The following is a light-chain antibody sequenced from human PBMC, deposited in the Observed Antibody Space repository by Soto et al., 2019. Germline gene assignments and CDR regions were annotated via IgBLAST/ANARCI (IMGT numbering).Light chain of an antibody. J-gene: IGKJ5*01. Sequence: LTQSQVTLSLSPGERATFSCRASQSVRSYLAWYQQTPGHAPRLLIYDASNRATGIPDSISGGASAKYFPTTISRLEPEDVAVYDCQQYGRPPAFGQGTRVEIK. CDR1: QSVRSY. CDR2: DAS. CDR3: QQYGRPPA. V-gene: IGKV3-20*01.